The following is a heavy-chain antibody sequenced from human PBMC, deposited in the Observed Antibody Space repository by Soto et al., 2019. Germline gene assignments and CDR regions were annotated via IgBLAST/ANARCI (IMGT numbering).Heavy chain of an antibody. V-gene: IGHV3-30*18. Sequence: GSLRLSCAASGFTFSTYGMHWVRQAPGKGLEWVAVISYDGNNKYYADSVKGRFTISRDSSENTLYLQMNSLRAEDTAVYYCAKSVYNWNDGFFDYWGQGTLVTVSS. J-gene: IGHJ4*02. D-gene: IGHD1-1*01. CDR1: GFTFSTYG. CDR2: ISYDGNNK. CDR3: AKSVYNWNDGFFDY.